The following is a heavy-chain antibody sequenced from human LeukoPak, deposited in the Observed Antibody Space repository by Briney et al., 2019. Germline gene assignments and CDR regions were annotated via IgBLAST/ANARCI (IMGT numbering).Heavy chain of an antibody. CDR1: GGSFSGYY. J-gene: IGHJ5*02. V-gene: IGHV4-34*01. CDR3: ALRSRRKLLNSSGYYPRGFDP. Sequence: PSETLSLTCAVYGGSFSGYYWSWIRRPPGKGLEWIGEINHSGSTNYNPSLKSRVTISVDTSKNQFSLKLSSVTAADTAVYYCALRSRRKLLNSSGYYPRGFDPWGQGTLVTVSS. CDR2: INHSGST. D-gene: IGHD3-22*01.